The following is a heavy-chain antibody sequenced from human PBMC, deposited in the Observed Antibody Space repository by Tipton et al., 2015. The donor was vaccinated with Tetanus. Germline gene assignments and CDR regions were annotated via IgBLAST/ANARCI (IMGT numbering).Heavy chain of an antibody. J-gene: IGHJ4*02. Sequence: TLSLTCTVSGGSISSGGYYWSWIRQHPGKGLEWIGYIYYSGSTNYNSSLKSRVTISVDTSKNQFSLKLSSVTAADTAVYYCARGYNGYDILTAYPHYFDSWGQGTLVTVSS. CDR2: IYYSGST. V-gene: IGHV4-61*08. CDR3: ARGYNGYDILTAYPHYFDS. CDR1: GGSISSGGYY. D-gene: IGHD3-9*01.